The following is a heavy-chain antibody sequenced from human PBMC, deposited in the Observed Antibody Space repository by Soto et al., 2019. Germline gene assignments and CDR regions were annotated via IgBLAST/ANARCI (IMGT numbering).Heavy chain of an antibody. J-gene: IGHJ4*02. D-gene: IGHD3-3*01. V-gene: IGHV1-58*01. Sequence: SVKVSFKASGFTFTSSAVQWVRQARGQRLEWIGWIVVGSGNTNYAQKFQERVTITRDMSTSTAYMELSSLRSEDTAVYYCAARIRGEWLPIYYFDYWGQGTLVTVSS. CDR2: IVVGSGNT. CDR3: AARIRGEWLPIYYFDY. CDR1: GFTFTSSA.